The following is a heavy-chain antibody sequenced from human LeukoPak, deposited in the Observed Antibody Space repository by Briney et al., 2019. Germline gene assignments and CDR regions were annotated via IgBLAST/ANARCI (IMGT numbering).Heavy chain of an antibody. J-gene: IGHJ6*02. CDR1: GFTFSSYA. CDR2: ISYDGSNE. V-gene: IGHV3-30-3*01. D-gene: IGHD1-26*01. CDR3: ARVMWELRIYYYYGMDV. Sequence: GGSLRLSCAASGFTFSSYAMHWVRQAPGKGLEWVAVISYDGSNEYYADSVKGRFTISRDNSKNTLYLQMNSLRAEDTAVYYCARVMWELRIYYYYGMDVWAKGPRSPSP.